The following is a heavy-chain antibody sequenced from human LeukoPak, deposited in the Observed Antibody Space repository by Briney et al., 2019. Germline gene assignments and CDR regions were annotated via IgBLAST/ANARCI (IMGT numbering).Heavy chain of an antibody. Sequence: SQTLSLTCTVSGGSISSGGYYWSWIRQHPGKGLEWIGYIYYSGSTYYNPSLKSRVTISVDTSKNQFSLKLSSVTAADTAVYYCARTQYCSGGSCPIFDYWGQGTLVTASS. J-gene: IGHJ4*02. CDR2: IYYSGST. CDR3: ARTQYCSGGSCPIFDY. CDR1: GGSISSGGYY. D-gene: IGHD2-15*01. V-gene: IGHV4-31*03.